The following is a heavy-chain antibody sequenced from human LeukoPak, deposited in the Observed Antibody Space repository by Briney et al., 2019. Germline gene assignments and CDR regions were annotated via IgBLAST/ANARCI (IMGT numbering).Heavy chain of an antibody. CDR1: GGTFSSYA. Sequence: GASVTVSCKASGGTFSSYAISWVRQAPGQGLEWMGGIIPIFGTANYAQKFQGRVTITADESTSTAYMELSSLRSEDTAVYYCARGSTVTTSYYYYGMDVWGQGTTVTVSS. V-gene: IGHV1-69*01. J-gene: IGHJ6*02. CDR2: IIPIFGTA. CDR3: ARGSTVTTSYYYYGMDV. D-gene: IGHD4-17*01.